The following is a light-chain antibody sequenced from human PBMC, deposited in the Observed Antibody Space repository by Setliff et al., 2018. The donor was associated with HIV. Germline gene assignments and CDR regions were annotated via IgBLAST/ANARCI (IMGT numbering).Light chain of an antibody. V-gene: IGLV2-14*01. Sequence: QSALTQPASVSGSPGQLIAISCTGTSXXVGGYDYVSWFQQHPGKAPKLMIYDVSKRPSGVSNRFSGSTSDNPASLTISGLQAEDEADYFCSSYTSISTYVFGTGTKVTVL. CDR1: SXXVGGYDY. CDR3: SSYTSISTYV. J-gene: IGLJ1*01. CDR2: DVS.